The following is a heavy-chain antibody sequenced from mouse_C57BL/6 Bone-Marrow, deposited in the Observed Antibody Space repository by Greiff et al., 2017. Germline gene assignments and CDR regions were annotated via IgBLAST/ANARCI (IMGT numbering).Heavy chain of an antibody. D-gene: IGHD1-1*01. CDR1: GYAFTNYL. Sequence: QVQLQQSGAELVRPGTSVKVSCKASGYAFTNYLIEWVKQRPGQGLEWIGVINPGSGGTNYNEKFKGKETLTADKSSSTAYMQLSSLTSEDSAVYFCARDYYGSSLDYAMDYWGQGTSVTVSS. V-gene: IGHV1-54*01. J-gene: IGHJ4*01. CDR3: ARDYYGSSLDYAMDY. CDR2: INPGSGGT.